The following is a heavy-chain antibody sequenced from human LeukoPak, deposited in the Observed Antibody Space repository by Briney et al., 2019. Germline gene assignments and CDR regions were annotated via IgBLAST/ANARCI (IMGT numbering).Heavy chain of an antibody. J-gene: IGHJ6*03. CDR3: ARGQLVLYYYYYMDV. CDR1: GYTFTGYY. D-gene: IGHD6-13*01. CDR2: INPNSGGT. Sequence: AASVKVSCKASGYTFTGYYMHWVRQAPGQGLEWMGWINPNSGGTNYAQKFQGRVTMTRDTSISTAYMELSRLRSDDTAVYYCARGQLVLYYYYYMDVWGKGTTVTISS. V-gene: IGHV1-2*02.